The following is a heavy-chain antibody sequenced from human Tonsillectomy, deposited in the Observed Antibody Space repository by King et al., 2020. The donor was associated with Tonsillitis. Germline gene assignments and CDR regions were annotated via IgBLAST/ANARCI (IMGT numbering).Heavy chain of an antibody. D-gene: IGHD2-15*01. CDR1: VGTFNNYG. Sequence: QLVQSGAEVKKPGSSLKVSCKSSVGTFNNYGISWVRQPPGQGLEWMGGIIPIFGATNYAQKFHGRVTITADESTRTAYMELSGLRSDDTAVYDCARRGIINYGMDVWGQGTTVIVSS. V-gene: IGHV1-69*12. J-gene: IGHJ6*02. CDR3: ARRGIINYGMDV. CDR2: IIPIFGAT.